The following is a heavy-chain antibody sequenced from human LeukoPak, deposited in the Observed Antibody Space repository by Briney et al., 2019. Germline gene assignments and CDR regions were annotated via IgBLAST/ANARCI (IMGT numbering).Heavy chain of an antibody. CDR1: GFTFSSYA. CDR2: ISGSGGST. Sequence: PGGSLRLSCAASGFTFSSYAMSWVRQAPGKGLEWVSAISGSGGSTYYADSVKGRFTISRDNSKNTLYLQMNSLRAEDTAVYYCANGTVVRGVITAGPHYWGQGTLVTVSS. D-gene: IGHD3-10*01. V-gene: IGHV3-23*01. J-gene: IGHJ4*02. CDR3: ANGTVVRGVITAGPHY.